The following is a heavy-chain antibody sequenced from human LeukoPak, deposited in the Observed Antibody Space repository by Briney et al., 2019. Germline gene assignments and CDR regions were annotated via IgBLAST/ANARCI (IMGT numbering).Heavy chain of an antibody. J-gene: IGHJ4*02. V-gene: IGHV4-59*08. Sequence: SETLSLTCTVSGGSISSYYWSWIRQPPGKGLEWIGYIYYSGSTNYNPSLKSRVTISVDTSKNQFSLKLSSVTAADTAVYYCAGLGYSSSSSSFDYWGQGTLVTVPS. CDR2: IYYSGST. CDR3: AGLGYSSSSSSFDY. D-gene: IGHD6-6*01. CDR1: GGSISSYY.